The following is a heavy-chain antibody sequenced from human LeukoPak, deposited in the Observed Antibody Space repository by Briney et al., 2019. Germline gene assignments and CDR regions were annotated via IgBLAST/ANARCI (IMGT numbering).Heavy chain of an antibody. J-gene: IGHJ4*02. D-gene: IGHD2-21*02. CDR2: IYPGDSDT. Sequence: GESLKISCKGSGYSFTSYWIGCGRQIPGKGLEWMGIIYPGDSDTRYSPSFQGQVTISADKSIPTAYLQWSSLKASDTAMYYCARKLAYGGNYCYDFDYWGQGTLVTVSS. CDR3: ARKLAYGGNYCYDFDY. CDR1: GYSFTSYW. V-gene: IGHV5-51*01.